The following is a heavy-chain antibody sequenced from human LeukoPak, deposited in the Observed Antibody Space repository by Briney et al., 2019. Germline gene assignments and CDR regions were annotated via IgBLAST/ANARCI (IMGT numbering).Heavy chain of an antibody. D-gene: IGHD3-22*01. J-gene: IGHJ5*02. CDR2: IWYDGSNK. CDR1: GFTSSSFG. CDR3: AKDFSDSSGYYPNPWFDP. Sequence: GSLRHSYTATGFTSSSFGMDWGRQAPGKRLEWVAVIWYDGSNKYYADSVKGRFTISRDNSKNTLYLQMNSLRAEDTAVYYCAKDFSDSSGYYPNPWFDPWGQGTLVTVSS. V-gene: IGHV3-33*06.